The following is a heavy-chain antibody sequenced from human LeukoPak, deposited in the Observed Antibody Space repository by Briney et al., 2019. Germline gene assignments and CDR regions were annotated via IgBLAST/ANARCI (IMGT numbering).Heavy chain of an antibody. CDR1: GFTFNNYG. V-gene: IGHV3-30*03. CDR3: ARDRRLHQ. J-gene: IGHJ1*01. CDR2: ISDDGRRK. Sequence: PGRSLRLSCAASGFTFNNYGMYWVRQAPGKGLEWVTYISDDGRRKYYADSVQGRFSISRDNSKNTVDLHMNSLRAEDTAVYHCARDRRLHQWGQGTLVTVSS.